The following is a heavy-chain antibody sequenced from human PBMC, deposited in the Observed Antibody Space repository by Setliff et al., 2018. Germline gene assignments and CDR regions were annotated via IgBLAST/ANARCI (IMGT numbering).Heavy chain of an antibody. Sequence: ASVKVSCKASGYTFRQSIVSWVRQAPGQGLEWLGWIGVYSGNTYSAQRFQGRVSLATDESTNTAYLELRGLRSDDTAVYYCMRLVRFCSRTVCQRTSGDEAWGQGALVTVSS. CDR1: GYTFRQSI. D-gene: IGHD3-3*01. V-gene: IGHV1-18*01. CDR2: IGVYSGNT. CDR3: MRLVRFCSRTVCQRTSGDEA. J-gene: IGHJ5*02.